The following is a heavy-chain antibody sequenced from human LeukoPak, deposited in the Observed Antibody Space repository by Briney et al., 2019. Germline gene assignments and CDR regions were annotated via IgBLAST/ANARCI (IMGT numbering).Heavy chain of an antibody. CDR2: INSDGITT. Sequence: GGSLRLSCAASGFTFSSYWMHWVRQAPGKGLVWVSEINSDGITTTYADSVKGRSTISRDNAKNTLYLQMNSLRGEDTAVYYCARDPPGEGIKYWGQGTLVTVSS. D-gene: IGHD1-14*01. CDR3: ARDPPGEGIKY. CDR1: GFTFSSYW. V-gene: IGHV3-74*01. J-gene: IGHJ4*02.